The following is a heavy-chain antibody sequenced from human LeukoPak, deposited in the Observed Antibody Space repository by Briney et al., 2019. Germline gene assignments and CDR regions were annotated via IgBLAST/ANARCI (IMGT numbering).Heavy chain of an antibody. CDR2: IIPILGIA. J-gene: IGHJ4*02. CDR1: GGTFSSYA. Sequence: SVKVSSKASGGTFSSYAISWVRQAPGQGLEWMGRIIPILGIANYAQKFQGRVTITADKSTSTAYMELSSLRSEDTAVYYCATPNSGKRGYCFDYWGQGTLVTVSS. D-gene: IGHD3-10*01. CDR3: ATPNSGKRGYCFDY. V-gene: IGHV1-69*04.